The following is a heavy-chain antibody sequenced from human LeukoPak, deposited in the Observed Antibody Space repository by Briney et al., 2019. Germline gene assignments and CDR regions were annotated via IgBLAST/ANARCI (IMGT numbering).Heavy chain of an antibody. CDR1: GYTFSDYY. CDR3: ARPIRGSYVEDAFDM. D-gene: IGHD1-26*01. Sequence: ASVKVSCKTSGYTFSDYYLHWVRQAPGQGLEWMGWINPSSGGTKYVQKFQGRVTMTRDTSISTGYMEQSRLRSDDTAVYYCARPIRGSYVEDAFDMWGQGTMVTVSA. J-gene: IGHJ3*02. V-gene: IGHV1-2*02. CDR2: INPSSGGT.